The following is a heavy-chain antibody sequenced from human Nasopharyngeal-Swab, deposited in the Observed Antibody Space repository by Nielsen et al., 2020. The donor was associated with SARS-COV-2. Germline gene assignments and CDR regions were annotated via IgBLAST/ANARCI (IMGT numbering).Heavy chain of an antibody. Sequence: ASVKVSCKASGYTFTGYYMHWVRQAPGQGLEWMGWINPNSGGTNYAQKFQGRVTMTRDTSISTAYMELSRLRSGDTAVYYCATRGEVVVAATGYYYYGMDVWGQGTTVTVSS. D-gene: IGHD2-15*01. CDR2: INPNSGGT. J-gene: IGHJ6*02. V-gene: IGHV1-2*02. CDR1: GYTFTGYY. CDR3: ATRGEVVVAATGYYYYGMDV.